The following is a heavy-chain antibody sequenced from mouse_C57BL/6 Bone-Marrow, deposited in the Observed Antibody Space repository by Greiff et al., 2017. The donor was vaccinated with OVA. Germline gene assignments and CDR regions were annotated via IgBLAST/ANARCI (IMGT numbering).Heavy chain of an antibody. CDR1: GFNIKDDY. CDR3: TVTTGFDY. CDR2: IDPENGDT. Sequence: EVQRVESGAELVRPGASVKLSCTASGFNIKDDYMHWVKQRPEQGLEWIGWIDPENGDTAYASKFQGKATITADTSSNTAYLQLSSLTSEDTAVYYCTVTTGFDYWGQGTTLTVSS. J-gene: IGHJ2*01. V-gene: IGHV14-4*01. D-gene: IGHD1-1*01.